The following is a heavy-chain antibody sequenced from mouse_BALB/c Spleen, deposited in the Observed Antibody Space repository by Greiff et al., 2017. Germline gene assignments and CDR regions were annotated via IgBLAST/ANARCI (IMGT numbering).Heavy chain of an antibody. D-gene: IGHD2-4*01. J-gene: IGHJ4*01. V-gene: IGHV1-77*01. CDR2: IYPGSGNT. Sequence: QVQLQQSGAELARPGASVKLSCKASGYTFTDYYINWVKQRTGQGLEWIGEIYPGSGNTYYNEKFKGKATLTADKSSSTAYMQLSSLTSEDSAVYFCARGVDYYYAMDYWGQGTSVTVSS. CDR3: ARGVDYYYAMDY. CDR1: GYTFTDYY.